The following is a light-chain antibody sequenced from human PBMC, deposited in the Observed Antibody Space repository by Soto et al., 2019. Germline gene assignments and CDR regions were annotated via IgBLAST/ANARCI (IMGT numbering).Light chain of an antibody. CDR2: LNN. CDR3: AVWDDSLNGPV. J-gene: IGLJ2*01. Sequence: QSVLTQPPSASGTPGQRVTISCSGSSSNIGRNTVNWYQQLPGTAPKLLIYLNNERPSGVPDRISGSKSGTSASLAISGXXXXXXXXYXCAVWDDSLNGPVFGGGTKLTVL. CDR1: SSNIGRNT. V-gene: IGLV1-44*01.